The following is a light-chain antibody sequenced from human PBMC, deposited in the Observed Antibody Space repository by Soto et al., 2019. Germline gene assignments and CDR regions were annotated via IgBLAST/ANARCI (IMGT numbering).Light chain of an antibody. V-gene: IGKV4-1*01. Sequence: DIVMTQSQDPLAVSLGERAPINCKSSQRVLYSSNNKNYLAWYQQKPGQPPKLLIYWASTRESGVPDRFSGSGSGTDFTLTISSLQAEDVAVYYCQQYYSSPWTFGQGTKVELK. CDR2: WAS. CDR3: QQYYSSPWT. CDR1: QRVLYSSNNKNY. J-gene: IGKJ1*01.